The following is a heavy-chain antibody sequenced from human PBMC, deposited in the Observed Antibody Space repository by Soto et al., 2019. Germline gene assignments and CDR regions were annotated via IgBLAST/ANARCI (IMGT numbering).Heavy chain of an antibody. Sequence: SETLSLTCTVSGVFIWGWIRQSPDKGLEWIGYIYNSGRYNYNPSLESRLTISIDTSKNQFSLRLASVTAADTAVYYCARTLPNRQLFDSWSQGTLVT. D-gene: IGHD1-1*01. J-gene: IGHJ4*02. CDR2: IYNSGRY. CDR3: ARTLPNRQLFDS. CDR1: GVFI. V-gene: IGHV4-59*01.